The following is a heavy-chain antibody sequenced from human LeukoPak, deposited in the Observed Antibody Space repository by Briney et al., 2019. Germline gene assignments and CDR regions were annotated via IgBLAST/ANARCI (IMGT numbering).Heavy chain of an antibody. CDR1: DDSIHYYY. CDR2: IYTSGTT. Sequence: SETLSLTCTVSDDSIHYYYWTWIRQPPGKGLEWIGYIYTSGTTNYNPSLKSRVTMSLDTSKNQSSLRLSSVTAADTAVYYCARHSDIWPVSWFDPWGRGILVTVSS. J-gene: IGHJ5*02. D-gene: IGHD2-21*01. CDR3: ARHSDIWPVSWFDP. V-gene: IGHV4-4*09.